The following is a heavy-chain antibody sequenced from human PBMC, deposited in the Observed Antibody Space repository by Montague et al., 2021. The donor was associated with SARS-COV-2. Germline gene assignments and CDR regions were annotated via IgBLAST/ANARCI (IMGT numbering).Heavy chain of an antibody. CDR3: ARESLHLTGYYNDYFDY. V-gene: IGHV4-61*02. Sequence: TLSLTYTDSGGSISSGSYYWNWIRQPAGKGLEWIGRIYTSGSTNYNPSLKSRVTISVDTSKNQFSLKLSSVTAADTAVYYCARESLHLTGYYNDYFDYWGQGTRVTVSS. D-gene: IGHD3-9*01. CDR2: IYTSGST. CDR1: GGSISSGSYY. J-gene: IGHJ4*02.